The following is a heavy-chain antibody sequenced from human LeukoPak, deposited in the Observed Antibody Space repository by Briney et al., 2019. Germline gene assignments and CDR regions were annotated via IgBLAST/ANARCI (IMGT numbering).Heavy chain of an antibody. CDR3: ARGARLQSDFDY. V-gene: IGHV4-38-2*02. CDR2: IYHSGST. D-gene: IGHD5-24*01. Sequence: SETLSLTCTVSGYSISSGYYWGWIRQPPGKGLGWIGSIYHSGSTNYNPSLKSRVTISVDTSKNQFSLKLSSVTAADTAVYYCARGARLQSDFDYWGQGTLVTVSS. CDR1: GYSISSGYY. J-gene: IGHJ4*02.